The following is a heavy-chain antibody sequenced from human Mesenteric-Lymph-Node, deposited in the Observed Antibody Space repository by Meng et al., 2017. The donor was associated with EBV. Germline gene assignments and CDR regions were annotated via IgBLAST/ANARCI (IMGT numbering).Heavy chain of an antibody. CDR2: ISSSRTTI. J-gene: IGHJ4*02. Sequence: QVQLVEFGGXLVKPGGSXRLACVASGFTVSEYYMSWIRQAPGKGLEWVSFISSSRTTIYYADSVKGRFAISRDSDSLYLQMNSLRAEDTAVYYCARLSGDGYNSEFDYWGQGTLVTVSS. CDR3: ARLSGDGYNSEFDY. CDR1: GFTVSEYY. V-gene: IGHV3-11*01. D-gene: IGHD5-24*01.